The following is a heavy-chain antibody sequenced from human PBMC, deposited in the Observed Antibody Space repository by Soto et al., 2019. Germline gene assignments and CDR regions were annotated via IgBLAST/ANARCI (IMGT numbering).Heavy chain of an antibody. CDR1: GFTFSSYG. J-gene: IGHJ6*02. V-gene: IGHV3-30*18. Sequence: QVQLVESGGGVVQPGRSLRLSCAASGFTFSSYGMHWVRQAPGKGLEWVAVISYDGSNKYYADSVKGRFTISRDNSKNTLYLQMNSLRAEDTAVYYCAKVSVAGGYRSDYYYYGMDVWGQGTTVTVSS. D-gene: IGHD5-12*01. CDR2: ISYDGSNK. CDR3: AKVSVAGGYRSDYYYYGMDV.